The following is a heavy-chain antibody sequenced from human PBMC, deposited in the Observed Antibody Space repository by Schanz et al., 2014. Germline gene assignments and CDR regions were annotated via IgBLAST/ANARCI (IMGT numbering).Heavy chain of an antibody. D-gene: IGHD5-12*01. CDR1: GFTLSSYA. Sequence: VHLVESGGGVVQPGRSLRLSCAASGFTLSSYALSWVRQSPGKGLEWVSAINTADTTYYADSVKGRFTVSRDNSKNTVYLHMNSLRDEDTAVYYCAKDMNREATAPESWGQGTLVVVSS. CDR3: AKDMNREATAPES. V-gene: IGHV3-23*04. J-gene: IGHJ5*02. CDR2: INTADTT.